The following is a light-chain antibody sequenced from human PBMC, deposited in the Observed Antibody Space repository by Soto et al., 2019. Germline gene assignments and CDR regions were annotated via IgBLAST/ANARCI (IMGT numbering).Light chain of an antibody. J-gene: IGLJ3*02. CDR1: SSNIGRDY. Sequence: QSVLTQPPSASGTPGQRVTISCSGGSSNIGRDYVYWFQQLPGTAPKLLIYTNNQRPSGVPDRFSGSKSGTSASLAISGLRSEDEADYFCAAWDDSLSAWVFGGATQLTVL. V-gene: IGLV1-47*02. CDR2: TNN. CDR3: AAWDDSLSAWV.